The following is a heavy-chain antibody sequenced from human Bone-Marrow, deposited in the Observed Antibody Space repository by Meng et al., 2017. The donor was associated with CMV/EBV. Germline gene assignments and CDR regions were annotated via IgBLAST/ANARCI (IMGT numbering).Heavy chain of an antibody. CDR2: IYYSGST. V-gene: IGHV4-39*01. J-gene: IGHJ4*02. Sequence: SETLSLTCTVSGGSISSYYWGWIRQPPGKGLEWIGSIYYSGSTYYNPSLKSRVTISVDTSKNQFSLKLSSVTAADTAVYYCARHPSGSFDFDYWGQGTLVTVSS. D-gene: IGHD1-26*01. CDR3: ARHPSGSFDFDY. CDR1: GGSISSYY.